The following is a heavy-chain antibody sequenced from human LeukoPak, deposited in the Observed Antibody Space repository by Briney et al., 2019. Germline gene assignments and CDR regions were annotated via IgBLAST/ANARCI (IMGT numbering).Heavy chain of an antibody. D-gene: IGHD3-22*01. V-gene: IGHV4-39*07. CDR3: ASAPHGESWFYYYYYMDV. J-gene: IGHJ6*03. CDR2: IYYSGST. CDR1: GGSISSSSYY. Sequence: SETLSLTCTVSGGSISSSSYYWGWLRQPPGTGLEGVGSIYYSGSTYYNPSLKSPVTISVDTSKNQFSLKLSSVTAADTAVYYCASAPHGESWFYYYYYMDVWGKGTTVTVSS.